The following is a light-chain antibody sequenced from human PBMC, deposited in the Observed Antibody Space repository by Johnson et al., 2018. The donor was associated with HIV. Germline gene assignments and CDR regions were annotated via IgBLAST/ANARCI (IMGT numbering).Light chain of an antibody. CDR2: DNN. CDR3: GTWDNSLNVYV. V-gene: IGLV1-51*01. CDR1: SSNVGNNY. Sequence: QAVLTQPPSVSAAPGQKVTISCSGSSSNVGNNYVSWFQQLPGTAPKLLIYDNNERPPGIPDRFSGSKSGTSATLGITGLQTGDEADYYCGTWDNSLNVYVLGTGTRVTVL. J-gene: IGLJ1*01.